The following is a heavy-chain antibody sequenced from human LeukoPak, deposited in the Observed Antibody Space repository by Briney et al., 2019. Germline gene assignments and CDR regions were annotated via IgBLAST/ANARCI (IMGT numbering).Heavy chain of an antibody. D-gene: IGHD5-12*01. Sequence: GGSLRLSCAASGFTFSSYSINWVRQAPGKRLEWVSSISSSSSYIYYADSVKGRFTISRDNAKNSLYLQMNSLRAEDTAVYYCARDHTGYEYGSFTYHYQYMDVWGKGTTVTVSS. J-gene: IGHJ6*03. CDR1: GFTFSSYS. CDR3: ARDHTGYEYGSFTYHYQYMDV. V-gene: IGHV3-21*01. CDR2: ISSSSSYI.